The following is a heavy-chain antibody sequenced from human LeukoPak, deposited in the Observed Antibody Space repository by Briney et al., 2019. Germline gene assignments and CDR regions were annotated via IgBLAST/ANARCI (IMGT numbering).Heavy chain of an antibody. V-gene: IGHV3-48*01. D-gene: IGHD5-18*01. CDR2: ISSRSRTI. CDR1: GFTFSSYS. Sequence: GGSLRLSCAASGFTFSSYSMNWVRQAPGKGLEWVSYISSRSRTIYYAYSVKGRFTISRDNAKNSLYLQVDSLRAEDTAVYYCARGRHLYSYAYDYYMDVWGKGTTVTISS. J-gene: IGHJ6*03. CDR3: ARGRHLYSYAYDYYMDV.